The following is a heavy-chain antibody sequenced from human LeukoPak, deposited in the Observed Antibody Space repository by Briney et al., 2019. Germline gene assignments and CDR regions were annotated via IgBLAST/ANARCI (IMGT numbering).Heavy chain of an antibody. Sequence: GGSLRVSCSASGVTFSSYAMHWVRQAPGKGLESVSGISGNGVSTYHADSVKGRFTISRDNSKSTLYLQMSSLRAEDTAVYYCVKGFEGYYDSRSDYWGQGTLVTVSS. D-gene: IGHD3-22*01. V-gene: IGHV3-64D*09. CDR3: VKGFEGYYDSRSDY. CDR2: ISGNGVST. CDR1: GVTFSSYA. J-gene: IGHJ4*02.